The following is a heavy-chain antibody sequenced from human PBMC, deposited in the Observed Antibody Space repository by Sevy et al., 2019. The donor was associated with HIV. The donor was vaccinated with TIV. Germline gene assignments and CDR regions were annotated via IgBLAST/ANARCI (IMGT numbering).Heavy chain of an antibody. CDR1: GFTFSSYW. J-gene: IGHJ6*02. Sequence: GGSLRLSCAASGFTFSSYWMSWVCQAPGKGLEWVANIKQDGSEKYYVDSVKGRFTMSRDNAKNSLYLQMNSLRAEDKAVYYCARDARGGPVNYDFWSGYSSYYYYGMDVWGQGTTVTVSS. CDR2: IKQDGSEK. CDR3: ARDARGGPVNYDFWSGYSSYYYYGMDV. V-gene: IGHV3-7*01. D-gene: IGHD3-3*01.